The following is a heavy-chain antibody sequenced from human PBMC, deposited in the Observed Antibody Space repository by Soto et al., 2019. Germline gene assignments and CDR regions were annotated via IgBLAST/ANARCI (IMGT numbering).Heavy chain of an antibody. J-gene: IGHJ4*02. CDR3: AKGCWGTVLDY. CDR1: GFTFSNYA. Sequence: EVQLFESGGGLVQPGGSLRLSCAASGFTFSNYALTWVRQAPGKGLEWVSAISGSDGTTYYADSVKGRFTISRDNSMNTLYLQLDSLRGEDTAMYYCAKGCWGTVLDYWGQGTLVTVSS. D-gene: IGHD1-1*01. V-gene: IGHV3-23*01. CDR2: ISGSDGTT.